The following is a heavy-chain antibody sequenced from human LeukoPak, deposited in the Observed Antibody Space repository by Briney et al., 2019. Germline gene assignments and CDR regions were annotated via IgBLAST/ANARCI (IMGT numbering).Heavy chain of an antibody. V-gene: IGHV4-30-2*01. J-gene: IGHJ4*02. CDR3: ARESPSVAGNYFDC. CDR2: IYHSGST. D-gene: IGHD6-19*01. Sequence: SETLSLTCAVSGGSISSGGYSWSWIRQPPGKGLEWIGYIYHSGSTYYNPSLKSRVTISVDRSKNQFSLKLSSVTAADTAVYYCARESPSVAGNYFDCWGQGTLVTVSS. CDR1: GGSISSGGYS.